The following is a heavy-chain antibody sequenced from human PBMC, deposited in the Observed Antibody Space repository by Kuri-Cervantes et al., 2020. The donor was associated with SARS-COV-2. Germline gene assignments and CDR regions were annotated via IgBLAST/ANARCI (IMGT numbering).Heavy chain of an antibody. D-gene: IGHD7-27*01. J-gene: IGHJ6*03. CDR2: IYYSGST. V-gene: IGHV4-39*01. Sequence: GSLRLSCAASGFTVSSNYMSWVRQPPGKGLEWIGSIYYSGSTYYNPSLKSRVTISVDTSKNQFSLKLSSVTAADTAVYYCARTQLGMNMDVWGKGTTVTVSS. CDR3: ARTQLGMNMDV. CDR1: GFTVSSNY.